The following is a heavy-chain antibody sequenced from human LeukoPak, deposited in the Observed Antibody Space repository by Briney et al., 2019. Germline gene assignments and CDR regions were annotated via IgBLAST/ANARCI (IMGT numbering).Heavy chain of an antibody. V-gene: IGHV6-1*01. D-gene: IGHD3-10*01. Sequence: SQTLSLTCAISGDSVSSNSAAWNWIRQSPSRGLEWLGRTYYRSKWYNDYAVSVKSRITINPDTSKNQFSLQLNSVTPKDTAVYYCARDQHYGSGSYLSAFDIWGQGTMVTVSS. CDR1: GDSVSSNSAA. CDR3: ARDQHYGSGSYLSAFDI. J-gene: IGHJ3*02. CDR2: TYYRSKWYN.